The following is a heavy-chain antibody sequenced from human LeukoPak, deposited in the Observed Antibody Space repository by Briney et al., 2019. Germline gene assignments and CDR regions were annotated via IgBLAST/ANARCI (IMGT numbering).Heavy chain of an antibody. D-gene: IGHD5-24*01. CDR3: ARGGTEIYYYYYGMDV. J-gene: IGHJ6*02. V-gene: IGHV3-30*04. CDR2: ISYDGSDK. CDR1: TFALSRYA. Sequence: PGGSLRLSCAASTFALSRYAMHWVRQAPGRGLEWVGVISYDGSDKYYADSVKGRFTISRDNSKNTLYLQMNSLRVEDTAVYYCARGGTEIYYYYYGMDVWGQGTTVTVSS.